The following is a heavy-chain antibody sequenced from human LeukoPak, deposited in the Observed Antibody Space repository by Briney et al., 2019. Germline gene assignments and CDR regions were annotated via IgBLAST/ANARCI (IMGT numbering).Heavy chain of an antibody. CDR2: ISYDGSNK. Sequence: GGSLRLSCAASGFTFSSYAMHWVRQAPGKGLEWVAVISYDGSNKYYADSVKGRFTISRDNSKNTLYLQMNSLRAEDTAVYYCAKDYGSGSYCIGDYWGQGTLVTVSS. CDR1: GFTFSSYA. D-gene: IGHD1-26*01. CDR3: AKDYGSGSYCIGDY. V-gene: IGHV3-30-3*02. J-gene: IGHJ4*02.